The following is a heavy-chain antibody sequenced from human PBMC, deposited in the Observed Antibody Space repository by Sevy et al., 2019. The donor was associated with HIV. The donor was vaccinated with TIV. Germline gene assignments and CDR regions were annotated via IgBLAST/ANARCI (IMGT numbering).Heavy chain of an antibody. V-gene: IGHV4-39*01. D-gene: IGHD6-19*01. CDR1: GGSINSSSYY. CDR2: IYYSGST. CDR3: ARQNRTVAGTGFDY. Sequence: SETLSLTCTVSGGSINSSSYYWGWIRQPPGKGLEWIGSIYYSGSTYYNPSLKSRVPISVDTSKNQFSLKLSSVTAADTAVYYCARQNRTVAGTGFDYWGQGTLVTVSS. J-gene: IGHJ4*02.